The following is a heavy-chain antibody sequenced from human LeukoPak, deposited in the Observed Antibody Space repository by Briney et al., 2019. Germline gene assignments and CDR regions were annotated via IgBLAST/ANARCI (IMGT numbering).Heavy chain of an antibody. CDR2: IKQDGSEK. CDR3: ARDFRGTTVAYY. CDR1: GFTFSSYW. Sequence: PGGSLRLSCAASGFTFSSYWMSWVRQAPGKGLEGVANIKQDGSEKYYVDSVNGQFTISRDNAKNSLYLQMNSLRAEDTAVYYCARDFRGTTVAYYWGQGTLVTVSS. V-gene: IGHV3-7*01. D-gene: IGHD4-23*01. J-gene: IGHJ4*02.